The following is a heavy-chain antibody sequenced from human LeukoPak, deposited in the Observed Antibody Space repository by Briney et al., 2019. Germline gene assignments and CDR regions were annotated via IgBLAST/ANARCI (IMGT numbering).Heavy chain of an antibody. J-gene: IGHJ4*02. CDR1: GLTFNTYP. CDR2: ISGGGDTT. D-gene: IGHD6-13*01. CDR3: ATDSNPFDF. Sequence: EGSLRLSCAASGLTFNTYPMAWVRQAPGKGLEWVSRISGGGDTTYYTDSVKGRFTISRDNSKNTLFLQMNSLRAEDTAIYFCATDSNPFDFWGQGTLVTVSS. V-gene: IGHV3-23*01.